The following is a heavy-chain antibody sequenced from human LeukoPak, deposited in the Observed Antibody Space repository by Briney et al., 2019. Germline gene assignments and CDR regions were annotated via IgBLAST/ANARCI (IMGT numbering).Heavy chain of an antibody. CDR2: ISGSGDST. V-gene: IGHV3-23*01. CDR1: GFTFSSYA. D-gene: IGHD3-10*01. Sequence: GGSLRLSCAASGFTFSSYAMSWVRQAPEKGLEWVSSISGSGDSTYYADSVKGRFTISRDNSKNTLYLQMNSLRAEDTAVYYCAKASRLLHGSGSYPGYFDYWGQGTLVTVSS. J-gene: IGHJ4*02. CDR3: AKASRLLHGSGSYPGYFDY.